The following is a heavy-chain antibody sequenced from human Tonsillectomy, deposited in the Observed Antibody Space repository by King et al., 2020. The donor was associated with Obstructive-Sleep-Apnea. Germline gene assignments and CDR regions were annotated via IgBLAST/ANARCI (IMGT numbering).Heavy chain of an antibody. CDR3: ASIAVAGTSHHDY. CDR1: GDSISSYY. V-gene: IGHV4-4*07. D-gene: IGHD6-19*01. J-gene: IGHJ4*02. CDR2: IYTSGST. Sequence: QLQESGPGLVKPSETLSLTCTVSGDSISSYYWSWIRQPAGKGLEWIGRIYTSGSTNYNPSLKSRVTMSVDSSKNQFSLKLRSVTAADTAVYYCASIAVAGTSHHDYWGQGTLVTVSS.